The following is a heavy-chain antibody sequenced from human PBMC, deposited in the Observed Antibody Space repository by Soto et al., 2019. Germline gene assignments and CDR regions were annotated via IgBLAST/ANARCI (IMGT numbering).Heavy chain of an antibody. D-gene: IGHD3-22*01. CDR2: ITPMFGTP. J-gene: IGHJ4*02. Sequence: AAVKVSCKASGGTFSSFAINWVRQAPGQGPEWMGGITPMFGTPNYAQKFLGRVTITADESTSTAYMELRSLRSDDTAVYYCAEGGGGYDCWDQGTLVTVSS. CDR3: AEGGGGYDC. V-gene: IGHV1-69*01. CDR1: GGTFSSFA.